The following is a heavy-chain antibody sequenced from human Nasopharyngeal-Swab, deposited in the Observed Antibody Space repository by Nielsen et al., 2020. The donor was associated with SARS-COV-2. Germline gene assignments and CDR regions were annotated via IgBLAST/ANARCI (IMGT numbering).Heavy chain of an antibody. D-gene: IGHD2-2*01. CDR3: RVVPAAMWYYYYGMDV. V-gene: IGHV1-24*01. CDR1: GYTLTELS. Sequence: ASVKVSCKVSGYTLTELSMHWVRQAPGKGLEWMGGFDPEDGETIYAQKFQGRVTMTEDTSTDKAYMELSRLRSEDTAVYYCRVVPAAMWYYYYGMDVWGQGTTVTVSS. CDR2: FDPEDGET. J-gene: IGHJ6*02.